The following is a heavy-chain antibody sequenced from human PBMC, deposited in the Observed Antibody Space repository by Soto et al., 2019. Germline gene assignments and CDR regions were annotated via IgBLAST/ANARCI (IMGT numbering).Heavy chain of an antibody. CDR3: ARAYYYDRSGYYYYGMDV. J-gene: IGHJ6*02. Sequence: ASVKVSCKASGYTFTGYYMHWVRQAPGQGLEWMGWINPNSGGTNYAQKFQGWVTMTRDTSISTAYMELSRLRSDDTAVYYCARAYYYDRSGYYYYGMDVWGQGTTVTVSS. CDR1: GYTFTGYY. D-gene: IGHD3-22*01. V-gene: IGHV1-2*04. CDR2: INPNSGGT.